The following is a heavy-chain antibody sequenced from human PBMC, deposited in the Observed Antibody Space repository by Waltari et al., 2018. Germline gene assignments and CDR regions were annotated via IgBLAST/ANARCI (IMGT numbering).Heavy chain of an antibody. V-gene: IGHV3-74*01. CDR1: GFTLSRFW. CDR2: GESDGTNI. D-gene: IGHD6-19*01. Sequence: EVQLVESGGNLVQPGESLRLSCAASGFTLSRFWMQWVCQGPGKGLVVVEGGESDGTNIGNSDSFEGRSNIYRDNTKNTRDRQMKSLRDEDTGVYYCGRAAPKTYRSPVAGRDYYHGRDVGGKVTTVTVTS. CDR3: GRAAPKTYRSPVAGRDYYHGRDV. J-gene: IGHJ6*04.